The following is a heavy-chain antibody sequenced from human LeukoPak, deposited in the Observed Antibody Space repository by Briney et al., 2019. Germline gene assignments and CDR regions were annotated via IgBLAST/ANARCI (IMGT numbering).Heavy chain of an antibody. CDR2: ISSFSGTI. J-gene: IGHJ6*03. D-gene: IGHD3-10*01. CDR1: GITFSSYS. CDR3: TTELSGRTWDYYYYYYMDV. Sequence: GGSLRLSCVASGITFSSYSMNWVRQAPGKGLEWVSYISSFSGTINYADSVKGRFTISRDNAKNSLYLQMNSLKTEDTAVYYCTTELSGRTWDYYYYYYMDVWGKGTTVTISS. V-gene: IGHV3-48*01.